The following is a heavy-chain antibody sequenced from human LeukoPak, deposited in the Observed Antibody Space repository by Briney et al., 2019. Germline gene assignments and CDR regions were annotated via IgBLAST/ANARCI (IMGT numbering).Heavy chain of an antibody. V-gene: IGHV1-24*01. D-gene: IGHD3-22*01. J-gene: IGHJ4*02. CDR1: GSALSKIS. Sequence: ASVRVSCKASGSALSKISIDWVRQAPGKGLEWMGTVGHEDGTTIHTQKFQGRFNMTVDTATDTAYMEMSSLMSEDTAMYYCATGAIVFDFWGQGTLVTVSS. CDR2: VGHEDGTT. CDR3: ATGAIVFDF.